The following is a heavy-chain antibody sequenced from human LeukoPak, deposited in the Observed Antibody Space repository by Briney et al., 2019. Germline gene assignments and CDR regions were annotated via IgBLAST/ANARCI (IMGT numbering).Heavy chain of an antibody. CDR1: GGSISSSSGNC. D-gene: IGHD4-23*01. J-gene: IGHJ4*02. CDR3: ARNGGNSDFDY. CDR2: IYHSGST. V-gene: IGHV4-4*02. Sequence: SETLSLTCAVSGGSISSSSGNCWTWVRQPPGKGLEWIGEIYHSGSTNYDPSLKSRVTMLLDKSKNQFSLKLSSVTAADTAVYYCARNGGNSDFDYWGQGTLVTVSS.